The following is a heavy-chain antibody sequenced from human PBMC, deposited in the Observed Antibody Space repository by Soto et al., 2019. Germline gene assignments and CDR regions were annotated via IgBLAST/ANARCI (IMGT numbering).Heavy chain of an antibody. V-gene: IGHV1-2*02. CDR3: ARVGYYDSSGPDH. Sequence: QVQLVQSGAEVKKSGASVKVSCKASRYTFTGYYMHWVRQAPGQGLEWMGWINPNSGGTTYAQKFQGRVTMTRDTSISTAYMELSRLRSDDTAVYYCARVGYYDSSGPDHWGQGTLVTVSS. D-gene: IGHD3-22*01. CDR1: RYTFTGYY. CDR2: INPNSGGT. J-gene: IGHJ5*02.